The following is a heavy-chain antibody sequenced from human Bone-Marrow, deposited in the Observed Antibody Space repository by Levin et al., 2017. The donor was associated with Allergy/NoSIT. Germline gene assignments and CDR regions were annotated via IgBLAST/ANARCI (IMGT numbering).Heavy chain of an antibody. V-gene: IGHV4-59*01. Sequence: SETLSLTCSASGGSISRFYWSWVRQPPGKGLDWIGYIFYIGITIYNPSLKSRFTTSLETSKSQFSLKQTALTAADTAIYYFSSHRCTSAACSAFFFDSWGHGTLVTVSS. J-gene: IGHJ4*01. CDR1: GGSISRFY. CDR3: SSHRCTSAACSAFFFDS. D-gene: IGHD2-2*01. CDR2: IFYIGIT.